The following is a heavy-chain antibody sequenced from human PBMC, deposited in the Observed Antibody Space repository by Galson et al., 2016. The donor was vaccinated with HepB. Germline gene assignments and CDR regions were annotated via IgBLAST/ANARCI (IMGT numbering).Heavy chain of an antibody. V-gene: IGHV3-21*01. CDR1: GFTFSSYS. D-gene: IGHD4-11*01. J-gene: IGHJ4*02. Sequence: SLRLSCAASGFTFSSYSMIWVRQAPGKGLEWVSFISSSSSSIHYADSVKGRFTVSRDNAKNSLFLQMNSLRAEDTAIYYCASRYSSPFIRGLFDYWGQGTLVTVSS. CDR3: ASRYSSPFIRGLFDY. CDR2: ISSSSSSI.